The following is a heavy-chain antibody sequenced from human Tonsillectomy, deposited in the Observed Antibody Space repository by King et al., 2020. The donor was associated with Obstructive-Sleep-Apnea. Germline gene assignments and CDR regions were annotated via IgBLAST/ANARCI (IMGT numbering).Heavy chain of an antibody. CDR3: ARGLMLAY. Sequence: VQLQQWGAGLLKPSETLSLTCGVYGGFFTGYYWSWIRQPPGKGLEWIGEINHGGSRNYNPSLKSRVTLSIDTSKNQFSLNLNSVTAADTAVYYCARGLMLAYWGQGIMVRVSS. V-gene: IGHV4-34*01. CDR1: GGFFTGYY. D-gene: IGHD2-8*01. CDR2: INHGGSR. J-gene: IGHJ4*02.